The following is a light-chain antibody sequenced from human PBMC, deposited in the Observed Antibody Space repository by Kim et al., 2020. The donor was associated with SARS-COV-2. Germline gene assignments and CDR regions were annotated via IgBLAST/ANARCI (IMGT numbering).Light chain of an antibody. CDR3: LLSYSGAWV. V-gene: IGLV7-46*01. Sequence: PGETLTRTCGSSPGPVTQNHYPYWFQQRPGQAPRTLISDTINKHSWTHARFSGSLLGGKAALTLSGAQPDDEAEYYCLLSYSGAWVFGGGTQLTVL. CDR2: DTI. J-gene: IGLJ3*02. CDR1: PGPVTQNHY.